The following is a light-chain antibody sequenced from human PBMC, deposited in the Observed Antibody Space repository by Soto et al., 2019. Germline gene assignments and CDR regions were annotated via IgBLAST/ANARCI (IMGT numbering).Light chain of an antibody. J-gene: IGKJ5*01. Sequence: EIVITQSPATLSVSTVERATLSCRASQSVSSNLACYQQKPGQAPRLLIYGASTRPTGIPARFSGSGSGKEFTLTISSLPSEESAVYYCQRYNNWITVGQGTRLEIK. CDR3: QRYNNWIT. CDR2: GAS. V-gene: IGKV3D-15*01. CDR1: QSVSSN.